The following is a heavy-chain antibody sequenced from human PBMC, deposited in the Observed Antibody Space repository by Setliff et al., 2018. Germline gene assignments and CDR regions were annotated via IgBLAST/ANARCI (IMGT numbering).Heavy chain of an antibody. V-gene: IGHV4-39*07. CDR2: ISYSGGV. Sequence: SETLSLTCSLSGVTIGGNNYYYWAWIRQPPGKGLEWIGTISYSGGVFYNPSLKSRVAISADTSRIQFSLKLRSVTAADTAVYYCARVPKIWVKGNYYSYYMDVWGKGTTVTVSS. CDR3: ARVPKIWVKGNYYSYYMDV. D-gene: IGHD2-15*01. J-gene: IGHJ6*03. CDR1: GVTIGGNNYYY.